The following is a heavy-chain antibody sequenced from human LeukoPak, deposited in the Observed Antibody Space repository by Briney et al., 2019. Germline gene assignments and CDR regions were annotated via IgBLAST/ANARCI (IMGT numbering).Heavy chain of an antibody. D-gene: IGHD2-2*01. Sequence: ASVKVSCKASGYTYTNYVITWVRQAPGQGLEWMGWINAYNGNTNYAQKLQGRVTMTTDTSTSTAYMKLRGLESDEPAVYNCGRDGMPFPFAPWGQGTLVTASS. V-gene: IGHV1-18*04. CDR1: GYTYTNYV. CDR3: GRDGMPFPFAP. J-gene: IGHJ5*02. CDR2: INAYNGNT.